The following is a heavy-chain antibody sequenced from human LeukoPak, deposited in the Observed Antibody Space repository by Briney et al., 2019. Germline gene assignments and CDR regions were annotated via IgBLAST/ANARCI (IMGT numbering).Heavy chain of an antibody. D-gene: IGHD3-10*01. CDR3: ATIPGYYGSGSGGVY. CDR1: GYTLTELS. CDR2: FDPEDGET. J-gene: IGHJ4*02. Sequence: GSSVKVSCKVSGYTLTELSMHWVRQAPGKGREWMGGFDPEDGETIYAQKFQGRVTMTEDTSTDTAYMELSSLRSEDTAVYYCATIPGYYGSGSGGVYWGQGTLVTVSS. V-gene: IGHV1-24*01.